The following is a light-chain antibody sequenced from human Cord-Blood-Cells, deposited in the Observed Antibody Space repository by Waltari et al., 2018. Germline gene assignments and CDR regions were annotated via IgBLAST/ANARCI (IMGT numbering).Light chain of an antibody. Sequence: EIVLTQSPATLSLSPGERATLSCRASQSVSSYLAWYQQKPGQAPRLLIYDASNRATGIPARFSGSGSGTDFTLTISSLEPEDFAVYYCQQRSNWPPTVDGGTKV. V-gene: IGKV3-11*01. CDR3: QQRSNWPPT. CDR1: QSVSSY. CDR2: DAS. J-gene: IGKJ4*01.